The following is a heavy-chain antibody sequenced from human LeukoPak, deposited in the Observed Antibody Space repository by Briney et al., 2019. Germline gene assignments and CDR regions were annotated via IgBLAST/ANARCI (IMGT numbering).Heavy chain of an antibody. D-gene: IGHD3-10*02. CDR3: ARGALHVFDY. CDR2: ISTSGSTT. Sequence: GGSLRLSCAASGFTFSDYEINWVRQAPGKGLEWVSCISTSGSTTYYADSVKGRFTISRDNAKNSLFLQMSTLTAEDTAVYYCARGALHVFDYWGQGTPVTVSS. V-gene: IGHV3-48*03. J-gene: IGHJ4*02. CDR1: GFTFSDYE.